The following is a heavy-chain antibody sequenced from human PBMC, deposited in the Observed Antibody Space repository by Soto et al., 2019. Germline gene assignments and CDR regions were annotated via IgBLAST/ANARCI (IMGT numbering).Heavy chain of an antibody. Sequence: EVQLLESGGGLVQPGGSLRLSCVGSGFTFINYALNWVRQTPGKALEWVSTISGGGDKTCDAETLKGRSTISRDNSENAVNLQMNSPRAADTAVYYCARKVLSSTSRPDLWDFDLWGRGTLVTVSS. V-gene: IGHV3-23*01. CDR3: ARKVLSSTSRPDLWDFDL. CDR1: GFTFINYA. D-gene: IGHD3-9*01. J-gene: IGHJ2*01. CDR2: ISGGGDKT.